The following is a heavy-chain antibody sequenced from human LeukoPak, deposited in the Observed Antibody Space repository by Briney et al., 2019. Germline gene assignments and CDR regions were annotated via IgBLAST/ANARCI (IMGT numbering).Heavy chain of an antibody. V-gene: IGHV1-2*02. CDR2: INPNRGGT. Sequence: ASVKVSCKASGYTFIGFYMHWVRQAPGQGPEWLGWINPNRGGTVYAKKFQGRVTLTRDTSIDTAYMELSRLRSDDTAVYYCAKSLGRTGDTYRPYNYYYMDVWGTGTTVTVSS. J-gene: IGHJ6*03. CDR1: GYTFIGFY. CDR3: AKSLGRTGDTYRPYNYYYMDV. D-gene: IGHD1-14*01.